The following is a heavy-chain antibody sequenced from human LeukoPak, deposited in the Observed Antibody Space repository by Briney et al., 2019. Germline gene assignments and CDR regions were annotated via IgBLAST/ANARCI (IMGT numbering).Heavy chain of an antibody. CDR3: ARDRMVGYYHYGMDV. J-gene: IGHJ6*02. CDR1: GFTFSNYW. Sequence: GGSLRLSCAASGFTFSNYWMNWVRQAPGKGLVWVSHINSDGSSTTYADSVKGRFTISRDNARNTLYLQMDSLRAEDTAVYYCARDRMVGYYHYGMDVWGQGTTVSVSS. D-gene: IGHD2-8*01. CDR2: INSDGSST. V-gene: IGHV3-74*01.